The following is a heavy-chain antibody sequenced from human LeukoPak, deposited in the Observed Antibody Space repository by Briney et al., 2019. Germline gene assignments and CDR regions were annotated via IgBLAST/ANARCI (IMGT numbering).Heavy chain of an antibody. CDR3: ARVSYQEGVDY. V-gene: IGHV4-61*02. Sequence: SETLSLTCTVFGGSINCGNYYWTWLRQPAGKGLEWIGRISPSGSTTHNPSLTSRVTISVDTSKNQFSLKLNFVTAADTAVYYCARVSYQEGVDYWGQGTLVTVSS. CDR1: GGSINCGNYY. D-gene: IGHD2-2*01. CDR2: ISPSGST. J-gene: IGHJ4*02.